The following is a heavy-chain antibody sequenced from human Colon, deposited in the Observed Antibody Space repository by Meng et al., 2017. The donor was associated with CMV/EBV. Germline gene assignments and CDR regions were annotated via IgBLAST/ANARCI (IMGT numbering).Heavy chain of an antibody. D-gene: IGHD1-26*01. V-gene: IGHV3-23*01. J-gene: IGHJ4*02. Sequence: CEASGLIFSNYAMSWVRQAPGKGLEWVSSTTGSGDSTYYADSVKGRFTISRDNSKNTLYLQMNSLRAEDTAIYYCTKGRGLLASASNYWGQGTLVTVSS. CDR3: TKGRGLLASASNY. CDR2: TTGSGDST. CDR1: GLIFSNYA.